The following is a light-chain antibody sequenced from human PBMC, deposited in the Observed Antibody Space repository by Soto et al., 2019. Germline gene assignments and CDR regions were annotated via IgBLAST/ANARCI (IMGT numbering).Light chain of an antibody. Sequence: QSALTQPRSVSGSPGQSVTISCTGTSSDVGGYNYDSWYQQHPGKAPKLMIYDVTKRPSGVPGRFSGSKSGNTASLTISGLQAEDEADYYCCSYAGSYTFYVFGTGTKLTVL. J-gene: IGLJ1*01. CDR1: SSDVGGYNY. V-gene: IGLV2-11*01. CDR3: CSYAGSYTFYV. CDR2: DVT.